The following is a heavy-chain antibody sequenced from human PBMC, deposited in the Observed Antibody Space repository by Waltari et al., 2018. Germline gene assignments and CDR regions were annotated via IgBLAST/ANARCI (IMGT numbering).Heavy chain of an antibody. CDR2: ISYDGSNK. V-gene: IGHV3-30*18. J-gene: IGHJ4*02. CDR3: AKGTRGYSYGLGGY. Sequence: QVQLVESGGGVVQPGRSLRLSCAASGFTFSSYGMPWFRQPPGKGLEWVAVISYDGSNKYYADSVKGRFTISRDNSKNTLYLQMNSLRAEDTAVYYCAKGTRGYSYGLGGYWGQGTLVTVSS. D-gene: IGHD5-18*01. CDR1: GFTFSSYG.